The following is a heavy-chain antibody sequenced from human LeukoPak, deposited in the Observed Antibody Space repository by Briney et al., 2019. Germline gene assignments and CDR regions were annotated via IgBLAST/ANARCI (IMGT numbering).Heavy chain of an antibody. CDR1: RFIFSNYA. V-gene: IGHV3-30*04. CDR3: VRQDCSGGSCYLDY. CDR2: ISYHGRDQ. D-gene: IGHD2-15*01. Sequence: PGGSLRLSCAASRFIFSNYAMHWVRQAPGKGLDWVAVISYHGRDQFYADSVKGRFTISRDSSKDTLYRQMNSLRTEDTAVYYCVRQDCSGGSCYLDYWGQGTLVTVSS. J-gene: IGHJ4*02.